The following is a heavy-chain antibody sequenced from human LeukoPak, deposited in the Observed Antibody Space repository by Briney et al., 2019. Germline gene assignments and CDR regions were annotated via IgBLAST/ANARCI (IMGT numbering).Heavy chain of an antibody. D-gene: IGHD6-13*01. CDR3: ARGHEDSSSWYADY. J-gene: IGHJ4*02. CDR2: ISSSSSYI. Sequence: PGGSLRLSCAASGFTLSTYTMNWVRQAPGKGLEWVSSISSSSSYIYYADSVKGRFTISRDNAKNSLYLQMNSLRAEDTAVYYCARGHEDSSSWYADYWGQGTLVTVSS. V-gene: IGHV3-21*01. CDR1: GFTLSTYT.